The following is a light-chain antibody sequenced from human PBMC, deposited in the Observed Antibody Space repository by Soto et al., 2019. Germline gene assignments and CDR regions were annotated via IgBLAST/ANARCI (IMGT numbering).Light chain of an antibody. J-gene: IGKJ4*01. CDR2: SAS. Sequence: DIKMTQSPSSVSASVGYRFTITCRASEAISSWLAWYQQKPGRAPKLLIYSASSLQNGAPSRFTGSGSGTDFTLTITSLQPDDTAIYYCQQARSFPLTFGGGTTVDIK. CDR3: QQARSFPLT. V-gene: IGKV1-12*01. CDR1: EAISSW.